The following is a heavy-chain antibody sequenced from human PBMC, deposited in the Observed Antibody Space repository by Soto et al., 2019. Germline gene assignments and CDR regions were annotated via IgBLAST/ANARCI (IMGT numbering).Heavy chain of an antibody. CDR1: GYTFTGYY. Sequence: QVQLVQSGAEVKKPGASVKVSCKASGYTFTGYYMHWVRQAPGQGLEWMGWINPNSGGTNYAQKFQGWVTTTRDTSISTAYMELSRLRSDDTAVYYCAIAKKSATVGATAEGYYYYGMDVWGQGTTVTVSS. CDR3: AIAKKSATVGATAEGYYYYGMDV. CDR2: INPNSGGT. D-gene: IGHD1-26*01. V-gene: IGHV1-2*04. J-gene: IGHJ6*02.